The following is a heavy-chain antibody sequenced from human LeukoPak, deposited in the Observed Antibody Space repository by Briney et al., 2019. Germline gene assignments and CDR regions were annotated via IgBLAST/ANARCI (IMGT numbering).Heavy chain of an antibody. Sequence: GASVKVSCKASGYTFTGYYMHWVRQAPGQGLEWMGWINPNSGGTNYAQKFQGRVTMTRDTSISTAYMELSRLRSDDTAVYYCARAMDIVATINTYWGQGTLVIVSS. CDR1: GYTFTGYY. CDR3: ARAMDIVATINTY. J-gene: IGHJ4*02. CDR2: INPNSGGT. D-gene: IGHD5-12*01. V-gene: IGHV1-2*02.